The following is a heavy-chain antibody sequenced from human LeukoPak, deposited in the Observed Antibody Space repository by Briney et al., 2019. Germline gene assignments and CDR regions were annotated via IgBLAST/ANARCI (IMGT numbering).Heavy chain of an antibody. Sequence: PSETLSLTCAVSGGSIRSDYWTWIRQPPGTGLEWIWHISYTASGNYNPSLEGRATISLDTAKTPMSLTLRSVPAADTAVYFCARSGTNSGGRLYFDSWGQGNLVTVSS. D-gene: IGHD1-7*01. J-gene: IGHJ4*02. CDR1: GGSIRSDY. CDR3: ARSGTNSGGRLYFDS. V-gene: IGHV4-59*08. CDR2: ISYTASG.